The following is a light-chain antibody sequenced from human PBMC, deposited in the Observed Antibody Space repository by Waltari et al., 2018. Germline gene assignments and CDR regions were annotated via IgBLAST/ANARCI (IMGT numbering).Light chain of an antibody. CDR2: GKN. V-gene: IGLV3-19*01. CDR3: NSRDSSGNHVV. CDR1: SLRNYY. J-gene: IGLJ2*01. Sequence: SSELTQDPAVSVAFGQTVRITCHGNSLRNYYASWYQQKPGQLPVLVIYGKNNRPTGIPDLFSGSSSGNTASLTITGAQAEDEADYYCNSRDSSGNHVVFGGGTKLTVL.